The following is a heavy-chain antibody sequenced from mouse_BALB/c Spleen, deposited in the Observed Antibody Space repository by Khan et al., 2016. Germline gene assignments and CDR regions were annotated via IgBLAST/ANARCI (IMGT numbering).Heavy chain of an antibody. Sequence: VQLQQSGAELVKPGASVKLSCTASGFNIKDTYMHWVKQRPEQGLEWIGRIDPANGNTKYDPKFQGKANITADTSPNTADLQRSSLTSEDTAVYYWARSPYDYDVGFAYWGQGTLVTVSA. D-gene: IGHD2-4*01. CDR2: IDPANGNT. V-gene: IGHV14-3*02. CDR3: ARSPYDYDVGFAY. J-gene: IGHJ3*01. CDR1: GFNIKDTY.